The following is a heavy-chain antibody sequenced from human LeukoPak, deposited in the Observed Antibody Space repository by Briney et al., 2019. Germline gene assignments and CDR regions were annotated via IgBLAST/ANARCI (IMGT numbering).Heavy chain of an antibody. D-gene: IGHD3-10*01. CDR2: ISGSGGST. CDR3: AKGTMVQGVISVFDY. J-gene: IGHJ4*02. CDR1: GFTFSSYA. V-gene: IGHV3-23*01. Sequence: PGGSLRLSCAASGFTFSSYAMSWVCQAPGKGLEWVSAISGSGGSTYYADSVKGRFTISRDNSKNTLYLQMNSLRAEDTAVYYCAKGTMVQGVISVFDYWGQGTLVTVSS.